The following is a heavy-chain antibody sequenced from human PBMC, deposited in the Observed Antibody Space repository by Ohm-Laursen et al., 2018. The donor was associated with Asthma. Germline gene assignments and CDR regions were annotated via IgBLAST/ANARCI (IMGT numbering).Heavy chain of an antibody. V-gene: IGHV1-2*06. CDR3: ARDPGTSHYYYGMDV. Sequence: SSVKVSCKASGYTFTSYAMHWVRQAPGQGLEWMGRINPNSGGTNYAQKFQGRVTMTRDTSISTAYMELSRLRSGDTAVYYCARDPGTSHYYYGMDVWGQGTTVTVSS. J-gene: IGHJ6*02. CDR2: INPNSGGT. D-gene: IGHD6-13*01. CDR1: GYTFTSYA.